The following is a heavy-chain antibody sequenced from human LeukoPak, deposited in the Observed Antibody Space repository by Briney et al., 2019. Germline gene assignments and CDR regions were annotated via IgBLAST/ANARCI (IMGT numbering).Heavy chain of an antibody. CDR1: GFTFSSYW. V-gene: IGHV3-7*01. Sequence: GGSLRLSCAASGFTFSSYWMSWVRQAPGKGLEWVANIKQDGSEKYYVDSVKGRFTISRDNAKNSLFLQMNSLRGEDTAVYYCARDQSSGWYRPVPYFDYWGQGTLVTVSS. D-gene: IGHD6-19*01. CDR3: ARDQSSGWYRPVPYFDY. CDR2: IKQDGSEK. J-gene: IGHJ4*02.